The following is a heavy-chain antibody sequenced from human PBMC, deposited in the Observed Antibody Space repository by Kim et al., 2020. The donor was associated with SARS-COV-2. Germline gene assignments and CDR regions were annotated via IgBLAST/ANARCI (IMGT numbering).Heavy chain of an antibody. CDR1: GGSISSGGYY. J-gene: IGHJ4*02. CDR3: ARAHRRIITIFGVVTHFEY. D-gene: IGHD3-3*01. Sequence: SETLSLTCTVSGGSISSGGYYWSWIRQHPGKGLEWIGYIYYSGSTYYNPSLKSRVTISVDTSKNQFSLKLISVTAADTAVYYCARAHRRIITIFGVVTHFEYWGQGTLVTVSS. V-gene: IGHV4-31*03. CDR2: IYYSGST.